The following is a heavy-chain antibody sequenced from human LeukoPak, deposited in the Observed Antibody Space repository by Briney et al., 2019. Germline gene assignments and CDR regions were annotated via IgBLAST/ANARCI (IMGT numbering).Heavy chain of an antibody. CDR1: GFTFSDYY. J-gene: IGHJ3*02. D-gene: IGHD3-3*01. CDR2: ISSSGSTI. V-gene: IGHV3-11*04. Sequence: GGSLRLSCAASGFTFSDYYMSWIRQAPGKGLEWVSYISSSGSTIYYADSVKGRFTISRDNAKNSLYLQMNSLRAEDTAVYYCARGEVTGFLEWLNDAFDIWGQGTMVTVSS. CDR3: ARGEVTGFLEWLNDAFDI.